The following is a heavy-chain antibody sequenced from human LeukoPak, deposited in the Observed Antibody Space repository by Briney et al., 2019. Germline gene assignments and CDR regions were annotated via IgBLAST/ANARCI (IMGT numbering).Heavy chain of an antibody. J-gene: IGHJ4*02. Sequence: ASVKVSCKASGYTFTSYYMHWVRQAPGQGLEWMGWINPNSGGTNYAQKFQGRVTMTRDTSISTAYMELSRLRSDDTAVYYCARGAVAVAGMGLDYWGQGTLVTVSS. V-gene: IGHV1-2*02. CDR1: GYTFTSYY. D-gene: IGHD6-19*01. CDR2: INPNSGGT. CDR3: ARGAVAVAGMGLDY.